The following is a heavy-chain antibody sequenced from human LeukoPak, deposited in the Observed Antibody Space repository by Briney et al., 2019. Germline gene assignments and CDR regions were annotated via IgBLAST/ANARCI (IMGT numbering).Heavy chain of an antibody. V-gene: IGHV4-4*07. CDR3: ARGLCSSTSCYGGDYYYGMDV. CDR1: GGSISSYY. J-gene: IGHJ6*02. D-gene: IGHD2-2*01. CDR2: IYTSGST. Sequence: SETLSLTCTVSGGSISSYYWSWIRQPAGKGLEWIGRIYTSGSTNYNPSLKSRVTMSVDTSKNQFSLKLSSVTAADTAVYYCARGLCSSTSCYGGDYYYGMDVWGQGTTVTVSS.